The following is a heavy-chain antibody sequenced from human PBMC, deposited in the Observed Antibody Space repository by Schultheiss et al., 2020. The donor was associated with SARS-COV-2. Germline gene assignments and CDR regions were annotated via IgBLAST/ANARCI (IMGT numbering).Heavy chain of an antibody. J-gene: IGHJ6*02. V-gene: IGHV3-21*04. CDR1: GFTFSSYS. CDR2: ISSSSSYI. D-gene: IGHD6-19*01. CDR3: AKGSVAGRKYYYYGMDV. Sequence: GGSLRLSCAASGFTFSSYSMNWVRQAPGKGLEWVSSISSSSSYIYYADSVKGRFTISRDNAKNSLYLQMNSLRAEDTAVYYCAKGSVAGRKYYYYGMDVWGQGTTVTVSS.